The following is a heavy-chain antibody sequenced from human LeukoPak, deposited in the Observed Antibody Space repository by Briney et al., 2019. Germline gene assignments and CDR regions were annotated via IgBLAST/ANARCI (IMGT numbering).Heavy chain of an antibody. J-gene: IGHJ3*02. CDR1: GFTFRNYW. CDR2: IKQDGSEK. CDR3: AREGGTYDSSGYYQAYDAFDI. Sequence: GGSLRLSCAASGFTFRNYWMSWVRQAPGKGLEWVANIKQDGSEKYYVDSVKGRSTISRDNAKSSLYLQMNSLRAEDTAVYYCAREGGTYDSSGYYQAYDAFDIWGQGTMVTVSS. D-gene: IGHD3-22*01. V-gene: IGHV3-7*05.